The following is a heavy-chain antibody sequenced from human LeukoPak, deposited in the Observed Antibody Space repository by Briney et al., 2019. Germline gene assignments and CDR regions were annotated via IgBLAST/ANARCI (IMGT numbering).Heavy chain of an antibody. CDR2: INPDNDNT. V-gene: IGHV1-18*01. D-gene: IGHD6-13*01. J-gene: IGHJ5*02. Sequence: ASVKVSCKASGYTFTSYGISWVRQAPGQGLDWMGWINPDNDNTNYAQKLQGRVTMTTDTSMSTAYMELRSLRSDDTAVYYCARGEGPGIAAAVYNWFDPWGQGTLVTVSS. CDR1: GYTFTSYG. CDR3: ARGEGPGIAAAVYNWFDP.